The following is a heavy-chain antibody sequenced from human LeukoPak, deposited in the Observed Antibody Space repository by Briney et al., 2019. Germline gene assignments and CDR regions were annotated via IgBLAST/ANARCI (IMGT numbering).Heavy chain of an antibody. CDR1: GYMFTSYG. CDR3: VRDIQWRFDP. Sequence: ASVKVSCKASGYMFTSYGISWVRQAPGQGLEWMGWISTNKGNTNYAQRLQGRVTMTTDTSTSTAYMELRSLRSDDTAIYYCVRDIQWRFDPWGQGTLVTVSP. D-gene: IGHD2-8*01. V-gene: IGHV1-18*01. J-gene: IGHJ5*02. CDR2: ISTNKGNT.